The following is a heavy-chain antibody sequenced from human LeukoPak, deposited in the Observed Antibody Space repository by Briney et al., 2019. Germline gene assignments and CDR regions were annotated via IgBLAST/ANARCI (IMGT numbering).Heavy chain of an antibody. Sequence: LETLSLTCSVSGGSISRYYWSWIRQPPGKGLEWMGYIYYSGSTNYNPSLKSRVTLSVDTSKNQFSLKLSSVTAADTAVYYCARASYLYGDSFGAFDIWGQGTMVTVSS. J-gene: IGHJ3*02. V-gene: IGHV4-59*01. D-gene: IGHD4-17*01. CDR1: GGSISRYY. CDR3: ARASYLYGDSFGAFDI. CDR2: IYYSGST.